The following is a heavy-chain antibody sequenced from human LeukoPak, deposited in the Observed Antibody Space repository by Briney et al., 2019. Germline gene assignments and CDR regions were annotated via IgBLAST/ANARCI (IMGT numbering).Heavy chain of an antibody. CDR2: SYDSGST. D-gene: IGHD3-9*01. CDR1: GYSISSGYY. Sequence: SETLSLTCTVSGYSISSGYYWGWIRPPPGKGREWIGSSYDSGSTYYNPSLKSRVTISVDTSKNQFSLKLSSLTAADTAVYYCARALTGYYEVNWFDPWGQGTLVTVSS. CDR3: ARALTGYYEVNWFDP. J-gene: IGHJ5*02. V-gene: IGHV4-38-2*02.